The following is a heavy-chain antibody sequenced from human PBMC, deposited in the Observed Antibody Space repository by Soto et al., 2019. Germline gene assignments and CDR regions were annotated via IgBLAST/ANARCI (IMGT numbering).Heavy chain of an antibody. CDR2: ISGSDATI. J-gene: IGHJ6*02. Sequence: PGGSLRLSCAASGFSLRDHYLAWIRQAPGKGLEWVSYISGSDATIYYGDPVKGRFTISRDSSKSSVFLQMNSLRGEDTAVYFCARGHYYGVDVWGQGTSVTVSS. CDR3: ARGHYYGVDV. CDR1: GFSLRDHY. D-gene: IGHD3-10*01. V-gene: IGHV3-11*01.